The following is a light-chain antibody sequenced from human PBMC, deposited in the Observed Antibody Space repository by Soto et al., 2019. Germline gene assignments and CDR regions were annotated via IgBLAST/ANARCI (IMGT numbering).Light chain of an antibody. CDR3: QQSYTTPWT. Sequence: DIQVTQSPSSLSASVGDRVTLACRASQYISVFLNWYQQRPGKAPKLLIYTASTLQSGVPSRFSGSGSGTDFTLTISSLQPEDFATYYCQQSYTTPWTFGQETKVDLK. J-gene: IGKJ1*01. CDR2: TAS. CDR1: QYISVF. V-gene: IGKV1-39*01.